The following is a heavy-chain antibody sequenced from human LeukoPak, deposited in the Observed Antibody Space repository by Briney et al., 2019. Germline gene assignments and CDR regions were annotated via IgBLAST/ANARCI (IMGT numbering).Heavy chain of an antibody. CDR3: ASCRVFGVVIQMYYFDY. J-gene: IGHJ4*02. Sequence: SVKVSCKASGGTFSSYAISWVPQAPGQGLEWMGGIIPIFGTANYAQKFQGRVTITADEPTSTAYMELSSLRSEGTAVYYCASCRVFGVVIQMYYFDYWGQATLVTVPS. D-gene: IGHD3-3*01. CDR1: GGTFSSYA. CDR2: IIPIFGTA. V-gene: IGHV1-69*13.